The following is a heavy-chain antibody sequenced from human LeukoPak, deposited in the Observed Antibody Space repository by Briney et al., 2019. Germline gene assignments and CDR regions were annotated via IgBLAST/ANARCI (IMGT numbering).Heavy chain of an antibody. CDR2: ISSSGSTI. CDR3: AELGITMIGGV. Sequence: GGSLRLSCAASGFTSSSYEMNWVRQAPGKGLEWVSYISSSGSTIYYADSVKGRFTISRDNAKNSLYLQMNSLRAEDTAVYYCAELGITMIGGVWGKGTTVTISS. CDR1: GFTSSSYE. D-gene: IGHD3-10*02. J-gene: IGHJ6*04. V-gene: IGHV3-48*03.